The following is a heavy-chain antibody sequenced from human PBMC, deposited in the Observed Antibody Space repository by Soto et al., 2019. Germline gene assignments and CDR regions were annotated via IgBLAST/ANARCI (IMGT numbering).Heavy chain of an antibody. V-gene: IGHV3-23*01. CDR3: AKAMTNYLGSGTYYTAEY. Sequence: VGSLRLSCASSVCTFSNYGMICVRHSPGKWLEWVSAITGSGVTTYHADSVQGRFTISRDNSENTLYPQMNSLRADDTAVYYCAKAMTNYLGSGTYYTAEY. CDR1: VCTFSNYG. J-gene: IGHJ1*01. CDR2: ITGSGVTT. D-gene: IGHD3-10*01.